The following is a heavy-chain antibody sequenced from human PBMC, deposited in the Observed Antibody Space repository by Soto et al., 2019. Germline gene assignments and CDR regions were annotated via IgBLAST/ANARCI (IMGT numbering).Heavy chain of an antibody. D-gene: IGHD6-6*01. V-gene: IGHV3-21*01. J-gene: IGHJ6*02. Sequence: GGSLRLSCAASGFTFSSYSMNWVRQAPGKGLEWVSSISSSSSYIYYADPVKGRFTISRDNAKNSLYLQMNSLRAEDTAVYYCARERRGRQLVSNYYYYGMDVWGQGTTVTVSS. CDR1: GFTFSSYS. CDR3: ARERRGRQLVSNYYYYGMDV. CDR2: ISSSSSYI.